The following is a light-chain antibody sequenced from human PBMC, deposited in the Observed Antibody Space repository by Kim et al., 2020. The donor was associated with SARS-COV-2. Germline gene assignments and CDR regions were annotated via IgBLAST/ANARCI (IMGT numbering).Light chain of an antibody. Sequence: SASVGDSVTISCRARQSISSWLAWYQQKPGKAPKLLIYKASSLESGVPSRFSGSGSGTEFTLTISSLQPDDFATYYCQQYNSYWTFGQGTKVEIK. CDR2: KAS. CDR3: QQYNSYWT. CDR1: QSISSW. V-gene: IGKV1-5*03. J-gene: IGKJ1*01.